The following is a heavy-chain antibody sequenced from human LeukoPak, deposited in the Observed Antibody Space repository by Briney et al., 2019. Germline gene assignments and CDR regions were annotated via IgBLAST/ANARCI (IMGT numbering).Heavy chain of an antibody. CDR3: ARTPTDGSGWFFDY. Sequence: GGSLRLSCAPSGFTDKTNYMSCVRDATGEGVECVSVIRPGGLIAYADSVMGRFSISRDIPKNTLFLQMNWLRPEDTAVYYCARTPTDGSGWFFDYWGQGILVTVSS. CDR2: IRPGGLI. V-gene: IGHV3-66*02. J-gene: IGHJ4*02. CDR1: GFTDKTNY. D-gene: IGHD6-19*01.